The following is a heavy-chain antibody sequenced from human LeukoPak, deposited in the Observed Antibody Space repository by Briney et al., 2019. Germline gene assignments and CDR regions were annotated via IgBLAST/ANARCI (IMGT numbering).Heavy chain of an antibody. CDR1: GFPFSSYW. Sequence: GGSLRLSCAASGFPFSSYWMSWVRQAPGKGLEWVANIKQDGSDKYYVDSVKGRFSISRDNAKNSLYLQLNSLRADDTAVYYCARLTGTTGFDYWGQGTLITVSS. CDR3: ARLTGTTGFDY. D-gene: IGHD1-1*01. V-gene: IGHV3-7*01. J-gene: IGHJ4*02. CDR2: IKQDGSDK.